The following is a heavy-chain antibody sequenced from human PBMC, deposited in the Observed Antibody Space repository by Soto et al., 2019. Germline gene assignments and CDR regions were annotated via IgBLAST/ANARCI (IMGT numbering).Heavy chain of an antibody. J-gene: IGHJ6*02. CDR1: GYSFTSYW. CDR3: ARRDCSSTSCYTDYYYGMDV. V-gene: IGHV5-10-1*01. CDR2: IDPSDSYT. Sequence: GESLKISCKGSGYSFTSYWISWVRQMPGKGLEWMGRIDPSDSYTNYSPSFQGHVTISADKSISTAYLQWSSLKASDTAMYYCARRDCSSTSCYTDYYYGMDVWGQGTTVTV. D-gene: IGHD2-2*02.